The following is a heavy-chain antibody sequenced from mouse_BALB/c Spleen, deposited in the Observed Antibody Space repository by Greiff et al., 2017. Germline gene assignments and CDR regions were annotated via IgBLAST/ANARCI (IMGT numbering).Heavy chain of an antibody. V-gene: IGHV5-12-1*01. J-gene: IGHJ4*01. CDR3: ARQGGRDYAMDY. Sequence: EVKLMESGGGLVKPGGSLKLSCAASGFAFSSYDMSWVRQTPEKRLEWVAYISSGGGSTYYPDTVKGRFTISRDNAKNTLYLQMSSLKSEDTAMYYCARQGGRDYAMDYWGQGTSVTVSA. CDR2: ISSGGGST. CDR1: GFAFSSYD.